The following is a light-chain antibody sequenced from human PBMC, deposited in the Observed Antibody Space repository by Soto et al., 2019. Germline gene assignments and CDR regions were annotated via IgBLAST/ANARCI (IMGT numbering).Light chain of an antibody. CDR3: GTWDNSLTAVV. J-gene: IGLJ2*01. CDR2: DND. V-gene: IGLV1-51*01. CDR1: RSNIGSNY. Sequence: QSVLTQPPSVSAAPGQKVTISCSGSRSNIGSNYVSWYQQLPGTAPKLLIYDNDKRPSGIPDRFSGSKSGTSATLGITGLQTGDEADYYCGTWDNSLTAVVFGGGTKLTVL.